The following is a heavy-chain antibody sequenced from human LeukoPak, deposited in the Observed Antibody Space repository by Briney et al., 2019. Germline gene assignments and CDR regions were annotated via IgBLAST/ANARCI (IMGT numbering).Heavy chain of an antibody. CDR3: ASLSSAWDYYFFDY. CDR2: ISSSGHTI. V-gene: IGHV3-48*02. D-gene: IGHD6-19*01. Sequence: PGGSLRLSCAASGFIFSSYRMNWVRQAPGEGLEWVSYISSSGHTIYYADSVKGRFTISRDNVKNSLYLQMNSLRDEDTAVYFCASLSSAWDYYFFDYWGQGILVTVSS. CDR1: GFIFSSYR. J-gene: IGHJ4*02.